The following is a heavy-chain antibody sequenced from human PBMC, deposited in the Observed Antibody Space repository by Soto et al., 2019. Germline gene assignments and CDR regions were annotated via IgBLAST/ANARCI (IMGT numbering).Heavy chain of an antibody. CDR3: ARGRGTITGTPQGFDP. Sequence: ASVKVSCKASGYTFTSYAMHWVRQAPGQRLEWMGWINAGNGNTKYSQKFQGRVTITRDTSASTAYMELSSLRSEDTAVYYCARGRGTITGTPQGFDPWGQGTLVTVSS. J-gene: IGHJ5*02. V-gene: IGHV1-3*01. D-gene: IGHD1-20*01. CDR1: GYTFTSYA. CDR2: INAGNGNT.